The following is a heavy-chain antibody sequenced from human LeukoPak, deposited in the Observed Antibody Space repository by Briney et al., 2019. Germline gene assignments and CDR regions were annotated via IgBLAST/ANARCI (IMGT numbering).Heavy chain of an antibody. CDR1: GYSFTSYW. Sequence: GESLKISCKGSGYSFTSYWIGWERQMPGKGLEWMGIITPGDSDTRYSPSFQGQVTISADKSISTAYLQWSSLKASDTAMYYCARHHSSSWYGWFDPWGQGTLVTVSS. CDR3: ARHHSSSWYGWFDP. D-gene: IGHD6-13*01. CDR2: ITPGDSDT. V-gene: IGHV5-51*01. J-gene: IGHJ5*02.